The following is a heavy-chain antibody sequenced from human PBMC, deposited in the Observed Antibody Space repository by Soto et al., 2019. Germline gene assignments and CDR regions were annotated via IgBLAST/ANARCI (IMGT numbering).Heavy chain of an antibody. CDR1: GGSVSSGGYY. Sequence: SETLSLTCTVSGGSVSSGGYYWSWIRQHPGKGLEWIGYIYYSGSTYYNPSLKSRVTISVDTSKNQFSLKLSSVTAADTAVYYCARRLGGSYYYYGMDVWGQGTTVTVSS. D-gene: IGHD3-16*01. CDR3: ARRLGGSYYYYGMDV. CDR2: IYYSGST. V-gene: IGHV4-31*03. J-gene: IGHJ6*02.